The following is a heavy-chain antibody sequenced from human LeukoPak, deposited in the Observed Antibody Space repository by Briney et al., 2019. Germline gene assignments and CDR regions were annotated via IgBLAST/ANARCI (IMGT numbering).Heavy chain of an antibody. D-gene: IGHD2-21*02. J-gene: IGHJ5*02. CDR1: GGSISSYY. CDR3: ARLPHCGSDCYPNWFDP. Sequence: SETLSLTCTVSGGSISSYYWSWIRQPPGKGLEWIGYIYYSGSTNYNPSLKSRVTISVDTSKNQFSLKLSSVTAADTAVYYCARLPHCGSDCYPNWFDPWGQGTLVTVSS. CDR2: IYYSGST. V-gene: IGHV4-59*01.